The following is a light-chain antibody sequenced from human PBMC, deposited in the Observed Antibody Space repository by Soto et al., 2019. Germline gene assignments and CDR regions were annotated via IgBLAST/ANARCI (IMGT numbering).Light chain of an antibody. J-gene: IGKJ1*01. V-gene: IGKV3-15*01. Sequence: EIVLTQSPASLSLSPGERATLSCRASQSVSSYLAWYQQKPGQAPRLLIYDASTRAPGVPARFSGSGSGTEFTLTISSLQPEDFTVYSCLQYHNLWAFGQGTKVDIK. CDR3: LQYHNLWA. CDR2: DAS. CDR1: QSVSSY.